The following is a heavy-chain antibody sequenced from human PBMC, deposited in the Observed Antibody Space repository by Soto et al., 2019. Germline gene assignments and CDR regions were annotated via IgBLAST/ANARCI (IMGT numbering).Heavy chain of an antibody. CDR3: ASRANYDYVWGSYRPIDY. CDR1: GGSISSSSYY. CDR2: IYYSGST. Sequence: QLQLQESGPGLVKPSETLSLTCTVSGGSISSSSYYWGWIRQPPGKGLEWIGSIYYSGSTYYNPSLKSRVTISVDTSKYQFSLKLSSVTAADTAVYYCASRANYDYVWGSYRPIDYWGQGTLVTVSS. D-gene: IGHD3-16*02. V-gene: IGHV4-39*01. J-gene: IGHJ4*02.